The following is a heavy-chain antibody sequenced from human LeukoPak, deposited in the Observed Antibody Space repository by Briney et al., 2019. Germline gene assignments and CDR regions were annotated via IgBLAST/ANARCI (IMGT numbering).Heavy chain of an antibody. D-gene: IGHD3-10*01. CDR1: GGSISGYY. Sequence: SETLSLTCTVSGGSISGYYWSWIRQPAGKGLEWIGRIYTSGSTNYNPSLKSRVTMSVDTSKNQFSLKLSSVTAADTAVYYCAREFSVLLWFGEPHAFDIWGQGTMVTVSS. V-gene: IGHV4-4*07. CDR3: AREFSVLLWFGEPHAFDI. J-gene: IGHJ3*02. CDR2: IYTSGST.